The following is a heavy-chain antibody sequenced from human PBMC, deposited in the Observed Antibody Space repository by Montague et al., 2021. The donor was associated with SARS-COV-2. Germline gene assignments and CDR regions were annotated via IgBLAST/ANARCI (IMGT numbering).Heavy chain of an antibody. J-gene: IGHJ4*02. D-gene: IGHD3-22*01. CDR1: GGSISSGGYY. Sequence: LTCTVSGGSISSGGYYWSWIRQHPGKGLEWIGYIYYSGSTYYNPSLKSRVTISVDTSKNQFSLKLTSVTAADTAMYYCARGRHDITMIVVVITAAEFHFDYWGQGILVTVSS. CDR3: ARGRHDITMIVVVITAAEFHFDY. CDR2: IYYSGST. V-gene: IGHV4-31*03.